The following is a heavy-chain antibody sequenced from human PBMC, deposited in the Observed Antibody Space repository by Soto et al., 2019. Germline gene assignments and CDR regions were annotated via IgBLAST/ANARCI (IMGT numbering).Heavy chain of an antibody. D-gene: IGHD2-8*02. Sequence: PSETLSLTCTVSGGSISSYYWSWIRQPPGKGLEWIRYIYYSGSTNYNPSLKSRDTISVDTSKNQFSLKLSSVTAADTAVYFCARLPWAGYGGVFDPWGQGTLVTVS. V-gene: IGHV4-59*01. CDR1: GGSISSYY. J-gene: IGHJ5*02. CDR2: IYYSGST. CDR3: ARLPWAGYGGVFDP.